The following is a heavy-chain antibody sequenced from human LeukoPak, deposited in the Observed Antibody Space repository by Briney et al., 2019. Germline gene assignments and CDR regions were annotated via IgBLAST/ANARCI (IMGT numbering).Heavy chain of an antibody. Sequence: PSETLSLTCTVSGGSISSSSYYWGWIRQPPGKGLEWIGSIYYSGSTYYNPSLKSRVTISVDTSKNQFSLKLSSVTAADTAVYYCARAVTYYYDSSGYHGAFDIWGQGTMVTVSS. V-gene: IGHV4-39*07. CDR1: GGSISSSSYY. D-gene: IGHD3-22*01. CDR2: IYYSGST. J-gene: IGHJ3*02. CDR3: ARAVTYYYDSSGYHGAFDI.